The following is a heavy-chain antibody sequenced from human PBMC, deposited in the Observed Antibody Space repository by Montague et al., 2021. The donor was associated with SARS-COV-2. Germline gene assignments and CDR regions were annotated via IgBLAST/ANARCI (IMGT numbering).Heavy chain of an antibody. V-gene: IGHV3-30-3*01. Sequence: SLRLSWAASGFTFSSYAMHWVRLAPGKGLEWVAVISYDGSNKYYADSVKGRFTISRDNSKNTLYLQMNSLRAEDTAVYYCARVPPGLLWFGEIDYWGQGTLVTVSS. D-gene: IGHD3-10*01. J-gene: IGHJ4*02. CDR3: ARVPPGLLWFGEIDY. CDR2: ISYDGSNK. CDR1: GFTFSSYA.